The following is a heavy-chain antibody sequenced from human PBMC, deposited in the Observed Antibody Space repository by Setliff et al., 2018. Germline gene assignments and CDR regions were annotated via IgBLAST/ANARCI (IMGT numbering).Heavy chain of an antibody. CDR3: ARIAYFDFWRGFGVGAFDL. V-gene: IGHV4-38-2*01. CDR2: IYYSGKT. D-gene: IGHD3-3*01. J-gene: IGHJ3*01. Sequence: PSETLSLTCAVSGYSISSGYYWGWIRQPPGKGLEWIGSIYYSGKTYSNPSFKSRVTMSVDKSKNQFSLKLASVTAAGRAVYYCARIAYFDFWRGFGVGAFDLWGHGSVVT. CDR1: GYSISSGYY.